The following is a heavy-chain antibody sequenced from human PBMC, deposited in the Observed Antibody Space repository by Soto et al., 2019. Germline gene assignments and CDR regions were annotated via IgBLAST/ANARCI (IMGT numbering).Heavy chain of an antibody. CDR2: IYYSGST. V-gene: IGHV4-59*01. D-gene: IGHD3-3*01. Sequence: PSETLSLTCTVSGGSIGSYYWSWIRQPPGKGLEWIGYIYYSGSTNYNPSLKSRVTISVDTSKNQFSLKLSSVTAADTAVYYCARDTFWSGYTRQPYYYYGMDVWGQGTTVTVSS. CDR1: GGSIGSYY. J-gene: IGHJ6*02. CDR3: ARDTFWSGYTRQPYYYYGMDV.